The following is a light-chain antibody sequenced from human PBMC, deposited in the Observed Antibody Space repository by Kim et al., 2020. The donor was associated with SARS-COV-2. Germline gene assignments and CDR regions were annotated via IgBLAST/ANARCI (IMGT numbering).Light chain of an antibody. CDR2: AAS. V-gene: IGKV1D-12*01. CDR3: QQAHSFPAT. CDR1: HQINNW. J-gene: IGKJ5*01. Sequence: ASVGDRVTITCRARHQINNWVTWYQQKPGKAPTGLIYAASTLERGVPARCSGSVFGADFALTLSSLQPEDFGNYYCQQAHSFPATFGQGTRLEIK.